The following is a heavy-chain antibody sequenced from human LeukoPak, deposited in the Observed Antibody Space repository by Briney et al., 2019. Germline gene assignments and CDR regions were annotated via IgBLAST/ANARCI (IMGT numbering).Heavy chain of an antibody. Sequence: GESLKISCQGSGYSFTNYWIGWVRQMPGKGLEWMGIIHPTDSHTRYSPSFQGQVTISADKSITTAYLQWSSLEASDTAMYYCARVPYYDILTGSFNWFDPWGQGTLVTVSS. D-gene: IGHD3-9*01. V-gene: IGHV5-51*01. CDR3: ARVPYYDILTGSFNWFDP. CDR1: GYSFTNYW. CDR2: IHPTDSHT. J-gene: IGHJ5*02.